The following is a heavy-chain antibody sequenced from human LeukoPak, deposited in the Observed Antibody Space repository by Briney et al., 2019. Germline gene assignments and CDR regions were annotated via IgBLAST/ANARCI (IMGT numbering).Heavy chain of an antibody. CDR2: ISGSGGST. D-gene: IGHD3-22*01. J-gene: IGHJ4*02. CDR3: AREHNYYDSSGYLLYYFDY. Sequence: GGSLRLSCAASGFTFFSYGMSWVRQAPGKGLECVSTISGSGGSTDYADSVKGRFTISRDNSKKTVFLQMNSLRAEDTAVYYCAREHNYYDSSGYLLYYFDYWGQGTLVTVSS. V-gene: IGHV3-23*01. CDR1: GFTFFSYG.